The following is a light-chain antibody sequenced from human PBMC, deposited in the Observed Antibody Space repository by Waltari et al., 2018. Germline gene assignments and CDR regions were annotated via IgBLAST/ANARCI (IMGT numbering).Light chain of an antibody. V-gene: IGKV4-1*01. CDR2: WAS. CDR3: QQYYNSPPT. J-gene: IGKJ1*01. Sequence: DIVMTQSPDSLAVSLGERATINCKSSQRILYYKNDLAWYQQKPGQPPKLLIYWASTRESGVPDRFSGSGSGTDFTLTISSLQAEDVAIYFCQQYYNSPPTFGQGTKVQI. CDR1: QRILYYKND.